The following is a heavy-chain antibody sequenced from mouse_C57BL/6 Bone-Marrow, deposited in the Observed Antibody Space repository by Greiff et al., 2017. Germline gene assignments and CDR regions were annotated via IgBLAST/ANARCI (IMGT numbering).Heavy chain of an antibody. Sequence: VQLQQSGAELVRPGASVKLSCTASGFNIKDDYMHWVKQRPEQGLEWIGWIDPENGDTEYASKFQGKATITAATSSNTAYLQLSSLTSEDTAVYYCTASQTYYLDYWDQGPTLTVSS. J-gene: IGHJ2*01. V-gene: IGHV14-4*01. CDR1: GFNIKDDY. CDR3: TASQTYYLDY. D-gene: IGHD3-2*02. CDR2: IDPENGDT.